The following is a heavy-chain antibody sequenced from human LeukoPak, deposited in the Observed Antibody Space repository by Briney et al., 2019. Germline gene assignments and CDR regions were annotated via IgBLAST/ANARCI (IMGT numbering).Heavy chain of an antibody. CDR2: INHSGSA. Sequence: PSETLSLTCAVYGGSFSGYYWSWIRQPPGKGLEWIGEINHSGSANYNPSLKSRVTISVDTSKNQFSLKLSSVTAADTAVYYCARGRPGYSSSWYRANWFDPWGQGNPGHRLL. D-gene: IGHD6-13*01. J-gene: IGHJ5*02. CDR3: ARGRPGYSSSWYRANWFDP. CDR1: GGSFSGYY. V-gene: IGHV4-34*01.